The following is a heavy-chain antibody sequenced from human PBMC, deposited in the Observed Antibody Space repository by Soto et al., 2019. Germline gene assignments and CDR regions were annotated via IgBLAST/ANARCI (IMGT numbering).Heavy chain of an antibody. J-gene: IGHJ4*02. CDR3: VGTGYSSSSYLDY. V-gene: IGHV4-30-4*01. CDR1: GGSISSGDYY. Sequence: PSVTLSLTCTVSGGSISSGDYYWSWIRQPPGKGLEWIGYIYYSGSTNYNPSLKSRVTISVDTSKNQFSLKLSSVTAADTAVYYSVGTGYSSSSYLDYWGQGTLVTVSP. D-gene: IGHD6-13*01. CDR2: IYYSGST.